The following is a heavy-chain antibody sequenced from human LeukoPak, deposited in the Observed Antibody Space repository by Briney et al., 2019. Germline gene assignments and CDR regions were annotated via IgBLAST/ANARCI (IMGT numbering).Heavy chain of an antibody. V-gene: IGHV3-23*01. J-gene: IGHJ4*02. CDR3: AKLYSSGRYYFDY. Sequence: GGSLRLSCAASGFTFTNYAMSWVRQAAGKGLEWVSTISGNGVDTYYTDSVQGRFTISRDNPKNTLYLQMNSLRVEVTAVYYCAKLYSSGRYYFDYWGQGTLVTVSS. CDR2: ISGNGVDT. D-gene: IGHD6-19*01. CDR1: GFTFTNYA.